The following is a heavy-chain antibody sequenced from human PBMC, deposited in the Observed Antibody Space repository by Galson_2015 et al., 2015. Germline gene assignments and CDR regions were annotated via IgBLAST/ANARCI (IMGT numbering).Heavy chain of an antibody. Sequence: LTCAVSGGSISSSNWWSWVRQPPGKGLAWIGEIYHSGSTNYNPSLKSRVTISVDKSKNQFSLKLSSVTAADTAVYYCARATGYISSWPYWGQGTLVTVSS. D-gene: IGHD6-13*01. V-gene: IGHV4-4*02. J-gene: IGHJ4*02. CDR3: ARATGYISSWPY. CDR2: IYHSGST. CDR1: GGSISSSNW.